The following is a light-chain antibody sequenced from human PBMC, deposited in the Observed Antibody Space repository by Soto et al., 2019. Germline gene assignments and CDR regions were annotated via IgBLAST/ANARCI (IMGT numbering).Light chain of an antibody. CDR2: KAS. V-gene: IGKV1-5*03. CDR1: HSISNW. J-gene: IGKJ1*01. Sequence: DIQMTQSPSTLSASVGDRVTMTCRASHSISNWLAWYQQKPGKAPKLLIFKASTLESGVPSRFSGSGSGTEFTLNISSLQPDDFATYHCQQYDTYPRTFGQGTKVDIK. CDR3: QQYDTYPRT.